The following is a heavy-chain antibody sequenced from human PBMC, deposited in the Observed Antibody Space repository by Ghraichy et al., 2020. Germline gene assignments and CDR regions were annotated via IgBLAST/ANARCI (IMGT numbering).Heavy chain of an antibody. V-gene: IGHV3-7*03. CDR1: GFIFGRYW. CDR3: ARSGGTLKVLGDNWFET. D-gene: IGHD3-16*01. CDR2: IRQDGSVQ. J-gene: IGHJ5*02. Sequence: GGSLRLSCRASGFIFGRYWMNWVRQAPGKGLEWVANIRQDGSVQYYLDSVKGRFTISRDNANNTLFLHLNSFRADDTAVYYCARSGGTLKVLGDNWFETWGQGNLVTVSS.